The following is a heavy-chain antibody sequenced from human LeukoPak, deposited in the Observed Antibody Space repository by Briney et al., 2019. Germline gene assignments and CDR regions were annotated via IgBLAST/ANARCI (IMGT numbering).Heavy chain of an antibody. CDR1: GFTFSSDW. CDR2: VSNSGDYI. V-gene: IGHV3-21*06. Sequence: GGSLRLSCAASGFTFSSDWTHWGRQAPGKGLEWVSSVSNSGDYIHYTDSVKGRFTISRDNSKNSLYLQMNSLRAEDTAVYYYARALVGYYFDYWGQGTLVTVSS. CDR3: ARALVGYYFDY. J-gene: IGHJ4*02.